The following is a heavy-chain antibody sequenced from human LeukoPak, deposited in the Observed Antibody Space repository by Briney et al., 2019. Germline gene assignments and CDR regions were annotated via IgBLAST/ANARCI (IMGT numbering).Heavy chain of an antibody. D-gene: IGHD2-15*01. Sequence: ASVKVSCKAFGYTFISYDIDWVRQVTGQGLEWMGWMSPKSGNTDYAQKFKGRVTMTRDTSISTAYMELSRLRSDDTAVYYCARTPAEYCSGGSCYSSPYYYYMDVWGKGTTVTVSS. V-gene: IGHV1-8*01. J-gene: IGHJ6*03. CDR2: MSPKSGNT. CDR1: GYTFISYD. CDR3: ARTPAEYCSGGSCYSSPYYYYMDV.